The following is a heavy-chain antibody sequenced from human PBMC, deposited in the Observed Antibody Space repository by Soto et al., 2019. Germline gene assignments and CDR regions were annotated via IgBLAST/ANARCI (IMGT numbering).Heavy chain of an antibody. Sequence: GGSLRLSCAASGFIFSNFGMHWVRQAPGKGLEWVAVIWYDGSDEYYADSVKGRFTISKDNSKNTLYLQMNSLRAEDTAVYYCARDDIPGIAVATYGMDVWGQGTTVTVSS. D-gene: IGHD6-19*01. CDR3: ARDDIPGIAVATYGMDV. CDR2: IWYDGSDE. J-gene: IGHJ6*02. V-gene: IGHV3-33*01. CDR1: GFIFSNFG.